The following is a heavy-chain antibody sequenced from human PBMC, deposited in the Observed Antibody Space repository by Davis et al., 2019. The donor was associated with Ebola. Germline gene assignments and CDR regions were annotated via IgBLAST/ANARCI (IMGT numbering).Heavy chain of an antibody. J-gene: IGHJ3*02. V-gene: IGHV3-33*01. D-gene: IGHD3-22*01. Sequence: PGGSLRLSCAASGFTFSSYGMHWVRQAPGKGLEWVAVIWYDGSNKYYADSVKGRFTISRDNSKNTLYLQMNSLRAEDTAVYYCARDGNYYDSSGLAPGLPFDIWGQGTMVTVSS. CDR3: ARDGNYYDSSGLAPGLPFDI. CDR2: IWYDGSNK. CDR1: GFTFSSYG.